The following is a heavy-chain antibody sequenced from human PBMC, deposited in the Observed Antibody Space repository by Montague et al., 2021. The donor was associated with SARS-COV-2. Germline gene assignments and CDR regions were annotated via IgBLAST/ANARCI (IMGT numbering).Heavy chain of an antibody. Sequence: SETLSLTCDFSDGSVSAYFWSWVRQLPGKGLEWIGQVDRGGTAXXXPSXXXRLTLSVDTSNSQVSLNLTSVTATDTATYYCARGRDSGTYFGTKYYFQYGLDVWGQGTTVTVPS. D-gene: IGHD3-10*01. CDR3: ARGRDSGTYFGTKYYFQYGLDV. CDR1: DGSVSAYF. V-gene: IGHV4-34*01. CDR2: VDRGGTA. J-gene: IGHJ6*02.